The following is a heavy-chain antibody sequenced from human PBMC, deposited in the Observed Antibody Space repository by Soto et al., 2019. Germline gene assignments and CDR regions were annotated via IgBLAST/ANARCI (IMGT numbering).Heavy chain of an antibody. D-gene: IGHD3-16*01. J-gene: IGHJ6*02. CDR3: LRPRPSGENYGMDV. V-gene: IGHV3-53*01. CDR1: GLTVSHNY. CDR2: LYTEGTT. Sequence: PGGSRRLSCVASGLTVSHNYMAWVRQAPEMGLEWVSILYTEGTTYYADSVKGRFTISRDSSKNTLFLQMDSLRAEDTAVYYCLRPRPSGENYGMDVWGQGTTVTFSS.